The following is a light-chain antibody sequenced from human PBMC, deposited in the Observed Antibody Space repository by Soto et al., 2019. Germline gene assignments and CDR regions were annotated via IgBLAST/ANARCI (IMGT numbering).Light chain of an antibody. Sequence: EVVVTQPPATLTVSPGGGVTVSCRASQGIGDTLAWYQQKPGQTPRLRIYDTSPRATGVPARFSGSRSRTEFTLTINSLQSEDFAIYYCQPDNTWRLSFGGGTKV. J-gene: IGKJ4*01. V-gene: IGKV3-15*01. CDR2: DTS. CDR3: QPDNTWRLS. CDR1: QGIGDT.